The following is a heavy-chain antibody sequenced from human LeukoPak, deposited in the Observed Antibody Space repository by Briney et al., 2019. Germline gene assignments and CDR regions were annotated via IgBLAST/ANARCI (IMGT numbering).Heavy chain of an antibody. CDR3: ARVRDGYYYYYYMDV. CDR2: INWNGGST. D-gene: IGHD5-24*01. CDR1: GFTFDDYG. Sequence: PGGSLRLSCAASGFTFDDYGMSWVRQAPGKGLDWVSGINWNGGSTGYADSVKGRFTISRDNAKNSLYLQMNSLRAEETALYYCARVRDGYYYYYYMDVWGKGTTVTVSS. V-gene: IGHV3-20*04. J-gene: IGHJ6*03.